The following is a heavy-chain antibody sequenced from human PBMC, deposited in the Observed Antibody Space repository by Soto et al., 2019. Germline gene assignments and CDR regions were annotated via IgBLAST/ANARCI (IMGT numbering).Heavy chain of an antibody. Sequence: QVQLVESGGGVVQPGRSLRLSCAASGFTFSSYAMHWVRQAPGKGLDWVAVISYDGSNKYYADSVKGRFTISRDNSKNTLYLQMNSLRAEYTDVYYCARDLLRRQQKYYYGMDVWGQGTTVTVSS. V-gene: IGHV3-30-3*01. J-gene: IGHJ6*01. D-gene: IGHD6-13*01. CDR3: ARDLLRRQQKYYYGMDV. CDR1: GFTFSSYA. CDR2: ISYDGSNK.